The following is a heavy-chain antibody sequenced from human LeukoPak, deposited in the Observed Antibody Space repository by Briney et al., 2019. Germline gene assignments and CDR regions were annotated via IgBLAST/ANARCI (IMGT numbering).Heavy chain of an antibody. V-gene: IGHV4-39*07. J-gene: IGHJ5*02. CDR1: GGSISSSSYY. Sequence: SETLSLTCTVSGGSISSSSYYWGWIRQPPGKGLEWIGSIYYSGSTYYNPSLKSRVTISVDTSKNQFSLKLSSVTAADTAVYYCARDGVRGVSLDPWGQGTLVTVSS. CDR2: IYYSGST. CDR3: ARDGVRGVSLDP. D-gene: IGHD3-10*01.